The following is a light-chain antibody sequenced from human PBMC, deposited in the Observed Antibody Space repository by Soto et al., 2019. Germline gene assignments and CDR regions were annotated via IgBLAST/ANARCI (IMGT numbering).Light chain of an antibody. CDR1: QSINRY. Sequence: DIQMTQSPSSLSASAGDRVTITCRASQSINRYLNWYQQKPGKAPKLLMYAASSLQSGVTSRFSGSGSGTDFTLTITSLQPEDFATYYCQQSYSTPPTFGQGTKVEIK. V-gene: IGKV1-39*01. CDR2: AAS. CDR3: QQSYSTPPT. J-gene: IGKJ1*01.